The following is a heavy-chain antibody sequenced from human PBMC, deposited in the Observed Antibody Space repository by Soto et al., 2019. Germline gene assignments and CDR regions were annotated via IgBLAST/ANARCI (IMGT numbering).Heavy chain of an antibody. Sequence: DVHLVESGGGLVQPGGSLRLSCAVSGFPFSTYAMHWVRQAPGKGLEWISYINSDSTTTFHADSVKGRFTVSRDNAKNSLDLQMSSIRHGDPAVDYCARDLSQWGQGTLVPVSS. V-gene: IGHV3-48*02. J-gene: IGHJ4*02. CDR3: ARDLSQ. CDR2: INSDSTTT. CDR1: GFPFSTYA.